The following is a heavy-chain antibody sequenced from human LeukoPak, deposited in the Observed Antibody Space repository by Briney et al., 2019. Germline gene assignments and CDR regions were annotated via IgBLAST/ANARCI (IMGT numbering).Heavy chain of an antibody. CDR1: GFTFSSYA. D-gene: IGHD3-10*01. V-gene: IGHV3-30-3*01. J-gene: IGHJ6*02. Sequence: GGSLRLSCAASGFTFSSYAMNWVRQAPGKGLEWVAFISYDGSNKYYADSVKGRFTISGDNSKNTLYLQMNSLKAEDTAVYYCASQGGLLWFGELSGGMDVWGQGTTVTVSS. CDR2: ISYDGSNK. CDR3: ASQGGLLWFGELSGGMDV.